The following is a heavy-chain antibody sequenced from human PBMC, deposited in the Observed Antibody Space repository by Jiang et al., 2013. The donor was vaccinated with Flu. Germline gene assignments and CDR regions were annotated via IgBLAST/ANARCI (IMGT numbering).Heavy chain of an antibody. CDR2: IYPGDSDT. CDR3: ASPYYYDSSGYLTGAFDI. CDR1: GYSFTSYW. J-gene: IGHJ3*02. V-gene: IGHV5-51*03. Sequence: GAEVKKPGESLKISCKGSGYSFTSYWIGWVRQMPGKGLEWMGIIYPGDSDTRYSPSFQGQVTISADKSISTAYLQWSSLKASDTAMYYCASPYYYDSSGYLTGAFDIWGQGTMVTVS. D-gene: IGHD3-22*01.